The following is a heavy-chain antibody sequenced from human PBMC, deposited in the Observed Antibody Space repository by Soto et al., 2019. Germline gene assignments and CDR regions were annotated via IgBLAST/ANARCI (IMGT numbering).Heavy chain of an antibody. Sequence: EVQLVESGGGLVQPGGSLKLSCAASGFTFSGSAVHWVRQASGKGLEWVGRAKDKASNYATGYSASLQGRFTISREDSKNTAYLQMNSLKTEDTAVYYCARGVWFGANYGVAVWGQGTTVTVSS. V-gene: IGHV3-73*02. CDR3: ARGVWFGANYGVAV. CDR2: AKDKASNYAT. CDR1: GFTFSGSA. J-gene: IGHJ6*02. D-gene: IGHD3-10*01.